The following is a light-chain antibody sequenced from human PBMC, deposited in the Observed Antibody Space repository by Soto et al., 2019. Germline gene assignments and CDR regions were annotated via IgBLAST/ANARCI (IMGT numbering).Light chain of an antibody. CDR2: EVS. Sequence: QSALTQPPSASGSPGQSVTISCTGTSSDVGGYNYVSWYQQHPGKAPKLMIYEVSQRPSGVPDRFSGSKSGNTASLTVSGLQAEDEPDYYYSSYAGSNNLVFGGGTKLTVL. J-gene: IGLJ3*02. V-gene: IGLV2-8*01. CDR1: SSDVGGYNY. CDR3: SSYAGSNNLV.